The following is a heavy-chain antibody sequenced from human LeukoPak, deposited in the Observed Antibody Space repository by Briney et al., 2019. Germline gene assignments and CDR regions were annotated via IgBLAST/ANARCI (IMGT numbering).Heavy chain of an antibody. V-gene: IGHV3-48*04. Sequence: GGSLRLSCAASGFTFSSYGMNWVRQAPGKGLEWVSYISSLSGTIEYADSVKGRFTISRDNAKNSLYLQMNSLRAEDTALYYCARAHSSGWQFDYWGQGTLVTVSS. CDR1: GFTFSSYG. CDR2: ISSLSGTI. J-gene: IGHJ4*02. D-gene: IGHD6-19*01. CDR3: ARAHSSGWQFDY.